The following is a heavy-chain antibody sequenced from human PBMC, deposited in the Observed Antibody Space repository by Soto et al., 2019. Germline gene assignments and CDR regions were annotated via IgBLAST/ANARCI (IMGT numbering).Heavy chain of an antibody. D-gene: IGHD3-3*01. CDR2: ISWDGGST. J-gene: IGHJ3*02. CDR3: AKDNHDFWSGHHDAFEI. CDR1: GFTFDDYT. V-gene: IGHV3-43*01. Sequence: PGGSLRLSCAASGFTFDDYTMHWVRQAPGKGLEWVSPISWDGGSTYYADSVKGRFTISRDNSKNSLYLQMNSLRTEDTALYYCAKDNHDFWSGHHDAFEIWGQGTMVTVSS.